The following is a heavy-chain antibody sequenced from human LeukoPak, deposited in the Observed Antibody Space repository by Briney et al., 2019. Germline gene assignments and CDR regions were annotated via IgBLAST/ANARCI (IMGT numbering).Heavy chain of an antibody. J-gene: IGHJ4*02. V-gene: IGHV1-46*01. D-gene: IGHD2-15*01. CDR2: INPSGGNT. CDR1: GSPFTSYS. CDR3: ARDVSDCRGGSGYSYFDY. Sequence: ASVKLSCKSSGSPFTSYSMVWARHAPGQGLGWVGVINPSGGNTSYAQKFQGRVTVTTDTSTSTVYMELSSLRSEDTAVYYCARDVSDCRGGSGYSYFDYWGQGSLVTVSS.